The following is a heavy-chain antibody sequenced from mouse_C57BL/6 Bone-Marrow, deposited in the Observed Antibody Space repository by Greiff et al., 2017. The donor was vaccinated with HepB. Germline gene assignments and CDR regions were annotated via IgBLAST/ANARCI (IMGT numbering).Heavy chain of an antibody. Sequence: EVKLVESGGGLVKPGGSLKLSCAASGFTFSDYGMHWVRQAPEKGLEWVAYISSGSSTIYYADTVKGRFTISRDNAKNTLFLEVTSLRSEDSAVYYCGRVYYDYGHYAMGYWGQGTSVTVSS. D-gene: IGHD2-4*01. CDR1: GFTFSDYG. J-gene: IGHJ4*01. V-gene: IGHV5-17*01. CDR3: GRVYYDYGHYAMGY. CDR2: ISSGSSTI.